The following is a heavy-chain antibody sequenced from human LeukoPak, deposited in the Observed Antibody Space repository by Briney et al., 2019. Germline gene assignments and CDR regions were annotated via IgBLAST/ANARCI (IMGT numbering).Heavy chain of an antibody. CDR1: GGSVSSGSYS. CDR3: ARSPRQQLGPPDY. J-gene: IGHJ4*02. D-gene: IGHD6-13*01. V-gene: IGHV4-61*01. Sequence: SETLSLTCTVSGGSVSSGSYSWSWIRQPPGKGLEWIGYIHYSGNINSNPSLKSRVTLSVDTPKNQFSLKLNSVTAADTAVYYCARSPRQQLGPPDYWGQGTLVTVSS. CDR2: IHYSGNI.